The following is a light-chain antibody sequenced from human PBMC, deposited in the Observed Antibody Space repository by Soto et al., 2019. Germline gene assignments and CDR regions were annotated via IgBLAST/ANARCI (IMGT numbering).Light chain of an antibody. CDR3: QQCNNWPFT. CDR2: DAS. Sequence: EIVLTQSPATLSLSPGERATLSCRASQSVGRSLAWYLQKPGQAPRLLIYDASNRATGIPDRFSGSGSGTAFTLTISSLEPEDFAVYYCQQCNNWPFTFGQGTKLEIK. V-gene: IGKV3-11*01. J-gene: IGKJ2*01. CDR1: QSVGRS.